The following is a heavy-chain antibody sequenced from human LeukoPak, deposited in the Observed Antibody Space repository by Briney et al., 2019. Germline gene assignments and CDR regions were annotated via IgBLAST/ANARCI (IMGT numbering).Heavy chain of an antibody. CDR1: GFTMRNYW. D-gene: IGHD3-10*01. CDR3: ASGDALDF. V-gene: IGHV3-7*01. CDR2: IRQDGNEQ. Sequence: QPGGSLRFSCAASGFTMRNYWMTWVRQAPGKGLEWVANIRQDGNEQYYMDSVRGRFTISRDNAKNSLYLQMDSLRAEDTAGYYCASGDALDFWGQGTLVTVSS. J-gene: IGHJ4*02.